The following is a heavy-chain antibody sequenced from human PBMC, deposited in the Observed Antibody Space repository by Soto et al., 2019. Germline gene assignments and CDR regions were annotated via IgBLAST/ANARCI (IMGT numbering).Heavy chain of an antibody. CDR2: ISGSGGST. CDR1: GFTFSSYA. D-gene: IGHD3-3*01. Sequence: PGGSLRLSCAASGFTFSSYAMSWVRQAPGKGLEWVSAISGSGGSTYYADSVKGRFTISRDNSKNTLYLQMNSLRAEDTAVYYCAMLLRFLEWSPGPFDYWGQGTLVNVSS. J-gene: IGHJ4*02. CDR3: AMLLRFLEWSPGPFDY. V-gene: IGHV3-23*01.